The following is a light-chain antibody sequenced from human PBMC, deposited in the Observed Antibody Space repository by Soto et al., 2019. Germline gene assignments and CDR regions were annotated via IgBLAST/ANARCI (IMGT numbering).Light chain of an antibody. CDR2: GAS. J-gene: IGKJ1*01. CDR3: QQYGNSPT. Sequence: EIVLTQSPGTLSLSPGERATLSCRASQSVSYYLAWYQQKPGQAPRLLIYGASSRATGIPDRFSGSGSGTDFTLTISRLEPEDFAVYYCQQYGNSPTFGQGTKVGIK. V-gene: IGKV3-20*01. CDR1: QSVSYY.